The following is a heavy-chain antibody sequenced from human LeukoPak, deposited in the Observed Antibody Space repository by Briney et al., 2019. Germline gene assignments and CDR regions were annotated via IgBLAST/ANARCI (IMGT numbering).Heavy chain of an antibody. Sequence: PSETLSLTCTVSGGSISSYYWSWIRQPPGKGLEWIGYIYYSGSTNYNPSLKSRVTISVETSKKQFSLKLSSVTAADTAVYYCARGLYSSGLYPFYYWGQGTLVTVSS. CDR2: IYYSGST. CDR1: GGSISSYY. J-gene: IGHJ4*02. V-gene: IGHV4-59*01. D-gene: IGHD6-19*01. CDR3: ARGLYSSGLYPFYY.